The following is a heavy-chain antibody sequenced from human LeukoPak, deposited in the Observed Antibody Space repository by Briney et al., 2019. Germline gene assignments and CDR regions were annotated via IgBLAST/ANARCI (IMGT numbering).Heavy chain of an antibody. D-gene: IGHD1-1*01. Sequence: PGGSLRLSCAASGFTFSNYAMSWVRQAPGEGLEWVSVISGGGSTTYYADSVKGRFTISRDDVKNMLYLQMNSLRVEDTGLYYCSTVEHFWGQGTLVTVSS. J-gene: IGHJ4*02. V-gene: IGHV3-23*01. CDR3: STVEHF. CDR1: GFTFSNYA. CDR2: ISGGGSTT.